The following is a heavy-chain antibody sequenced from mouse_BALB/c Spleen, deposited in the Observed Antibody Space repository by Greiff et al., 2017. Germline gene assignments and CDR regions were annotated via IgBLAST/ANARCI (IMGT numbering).Heavy chain of an antibody. D-gene: IGHD2-3*01. V-gene: IGHV5-17*02. J-gene: IGHJ3*01. Sequence: EVMLVESGGGLVQPGGSRKLSCAASGFTFSSFGMHWVRQAPEKGLEWVAYISSGSSTIYYADTVKGRFTISRDNPKNTLFLQMTSLRSEDTAMYYCARSRDRDGYNGAWFAYWGQGTLVTVSA. CDR1: GFTFSSFG. CDR3: ARSRDRDGYNGAWFAY. CDR2: ISSGSSTI.